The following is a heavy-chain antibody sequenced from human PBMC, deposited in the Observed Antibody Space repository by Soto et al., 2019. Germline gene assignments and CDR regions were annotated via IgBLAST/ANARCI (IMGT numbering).Heavy chain of an antibody. CDR3: ARSRRGFGSSWYDWFDP. V-gene: IGHV4-34*01. Sequence: PSETLSLTCAVYGGSLSGYYWSWIRQPPGKGLDWIGEINDSGSTNYNPSPKSRVTISVDTSKNQFSLKLNSVTAADTAVYYCARSRRGFGSSWYDWFDPWGQGTRVTVSS. CDR1: GGSLSGYY. J-gene: IGHJ5*02. D-gene: IGHD6-13*01. CDR2: INDSGST.